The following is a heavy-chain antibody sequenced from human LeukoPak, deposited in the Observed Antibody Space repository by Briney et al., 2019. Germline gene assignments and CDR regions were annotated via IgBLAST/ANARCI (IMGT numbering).Heavy chain of an antibody. J-gene: IGHJ3*02. CDR3: ASAAGAFDM. CDR2: IWSDGSHK. V-gene: IGHV3-33*08. CDR1: GFTFSSYA. D-gene: IGHD6-13*01. Sequence: GGSLRLSCAASGFTFSSYAMSWVRQAPGKGLEWVAVIWSDGSHKYYEDSLKGRFTISRDNYKNMVYLQMNSLRVEDKAVYYCASAAGAFDMWGQGTLVTVSS.